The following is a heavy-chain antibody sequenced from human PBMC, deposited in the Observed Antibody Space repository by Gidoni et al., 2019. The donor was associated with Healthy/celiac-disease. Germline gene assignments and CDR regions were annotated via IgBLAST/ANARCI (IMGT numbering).Heavy chain of an antibody. D-gene: IGHD2-21*02. CDR3: ASAPYSEVVVTAIPFDY. CDR2: INHSGST. V-gene: IGHV4-34*01. Sequence: QVQLQQWGAGLLKPSETLSLTCAVYGGSSSGYYWSWIRQPPGKGLEWIGEINHSGSTNYNPSLKSRVTISVDTSKNQFSLKLSSVTAADTAVYYCASAPYSEVVVTAIPFDYWGQGTLVTVSS. CDR1: GGSSSGYY. J-gene: IGHJ4*02.